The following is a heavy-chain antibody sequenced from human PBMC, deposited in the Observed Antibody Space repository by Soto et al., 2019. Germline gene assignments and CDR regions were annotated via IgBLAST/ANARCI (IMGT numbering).Heavy chain of an antibody. Sequence: PSETLSLTCTVSGGSISSYYWSWIRQPPGKGLEWIGYIYDSGSTTYNPSLKSRVTISLDTSKNQFSLKLTSVTAADTAVYYCAGDYGSGSYRFDYWGKGTLVTVSS. D-gene: IGHD3-10*01. CDR1: GGSISSYY. CDR3: AGDYGSGSYRFDY. J-gene: IGHJ4*02. V-gene: IGHV4-59*01. CDR2: IYDSGST.